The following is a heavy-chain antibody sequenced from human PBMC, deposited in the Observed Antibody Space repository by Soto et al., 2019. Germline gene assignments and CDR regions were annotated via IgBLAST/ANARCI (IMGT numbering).Heavy chain of an antibody. CDR3: AREGGYYDSSGYYKFDY. J-gene: IGHJ4*02. D-gene: IGHD3-22*01. Sequence: GASVKVSCKASGGTFSSYTISWVRQAPGQGLEWMGRIIPILGIANYAQKFQGRVTITADKSTSTAYMELSSLRSEDTAVYYCAREGGYYDSSGYYKFDYWGQGTLVTVSS. V-gene: IGHV1-69*04. CDR1: GGTFSSYT. CDR2: IIPILGIA.